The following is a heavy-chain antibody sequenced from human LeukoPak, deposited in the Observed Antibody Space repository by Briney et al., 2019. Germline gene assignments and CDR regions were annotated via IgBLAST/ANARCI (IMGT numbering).Heavy chain of an antibody. CDR2: IYYSGNT. CDR3: ARHGGYSSGWYVY. Sequence: PSETLSLTYTVSGGSISGSDYYWGWIRQPPGKGLEWIGSIYYSGNTYYNPSLKSRVTISVDTSKNQFSLKLSSVTAADTAVYYCARHGGYSSGWYVYWGQGTLVTVSS. CDR1: GGSISGSDYY. J-gene: IGHJ4*02. D-gene: IGHD6-19*01. V-gene: IGHV4-39*01.